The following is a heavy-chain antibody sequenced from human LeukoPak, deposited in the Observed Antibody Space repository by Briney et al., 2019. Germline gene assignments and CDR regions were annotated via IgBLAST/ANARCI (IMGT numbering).Heavy chain of an antibody. Sequence: GGSLRLSCAASGFTFSNYGMSWVRQAPGKGLEWVSAISGSGGSTYYADSVKGRFTISRDNSKNTLYLQMNSLRAEDTAVYYCAKDTIFGVVITDAFGIWGQGTMVTVSS. D-gene: IGHD3-3*01. V-gene: IGHV3-23*01. CDR1: GFTFSNYG. CDR3: AKDTIFGVVITDAFGI. CDR2: ISGSGGST. J-gene: IGHJ3*02.